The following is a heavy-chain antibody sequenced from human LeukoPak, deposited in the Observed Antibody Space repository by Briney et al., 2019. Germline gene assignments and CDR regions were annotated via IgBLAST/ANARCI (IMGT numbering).Heavy chain of an antibody. CDR3: ARDAKNVLLWFGEPTTYYYYMDV. CDR1: GGTFSSYA. D-gene: IGHD3-10*01. J-gene: IGHJ6*03. Sequence: GASVKVSCKASGGTFSSYAISWVRQAPGQGLEWMGGIIPIFGTANYAQKFQGRVTITTDESTSTAYMELSSLRSEDTAVYYCARDAKNVLLWFGEPTTYYYYMDVWGKGTTVTVSS. V-gene: IGHV1-69*05. CDR2: IIPIFGTA.